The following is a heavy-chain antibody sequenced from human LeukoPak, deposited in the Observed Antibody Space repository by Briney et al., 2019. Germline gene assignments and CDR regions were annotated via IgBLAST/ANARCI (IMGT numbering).Heavy chain of an antibody. CDR2: IYYSGST. Sequence: SETLSLTCTVSGGSISSYYWSWIRQPPGKGLEWIGYIYYSGSTNYNPSLKSRVTISVDTSKNQFSLKLSSVTAADTAVYYCARVGGSWYAPWFDPWGQGTLVTVSS. D-gene: IGHD6-13*01. CDR1: GGSISSYY. V-gene: IGHV4-59*01. CDR3: ARVGGSWYAPWFDP. J-gene: IGHJ5*02.